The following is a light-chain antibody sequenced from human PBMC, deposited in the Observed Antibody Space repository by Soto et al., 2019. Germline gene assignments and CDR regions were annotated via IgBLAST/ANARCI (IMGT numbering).Light chain of an antibody. CDR1: SSNIGSNT. CDR3: ATWDDSLNGYV. J-gene: IGLJ1*01. Sequence: QSVLTQPPSVSWTPGQRVTISCSGSSSNIGSNTVNWYQQLPGTAPKLLIYSTYQRPSGVPDRFSGSKSGTSTSLAISGLQSEDEADYYCATWDDSLNGYVFGTGTKVTFL. V-gene: IGLV1-44*01. CDR2: STY.